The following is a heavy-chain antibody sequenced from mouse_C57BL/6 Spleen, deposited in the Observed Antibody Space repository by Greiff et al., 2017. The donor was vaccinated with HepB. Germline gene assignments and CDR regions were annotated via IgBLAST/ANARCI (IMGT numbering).Heavy chain of an antibody. CDR2: ISDGGSYT. V-gene: IGHV5-4*01. CDR3: AREGNYSNYLFAY. J-gene: IGHJ3*01. D-gene: IGHD2-5*01. CDR1: GFTFSSYA. Sequence: EVQVVESGGGLVKPGGSLKLSCAASGFTFSSYAMSWVRQTPEKRLEWVATISDGGSYTYYPDNVKGRFTISRDNAKNNLYLQMSHLKSEDTAMYYCAREGNYSNYLFAYWGQGTLVTVSA.